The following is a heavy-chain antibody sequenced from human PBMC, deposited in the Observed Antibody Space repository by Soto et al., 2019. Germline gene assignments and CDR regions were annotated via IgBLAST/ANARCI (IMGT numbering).Heavy chain of an antibody. CDR3: ARAGTTMVRGVISGWFDP. J-gene: IGHJ5*02. V-gene: IGHV4-59*01. D-gene: IGHD3-10*01. CDR2: IYYSGST. CDR1: GGSISSYY. Sequence: PSETLSLTCTVSGGSISSYYWSWIRQPPGKGLEWIGYIYYSGSTNYNPSLKSRVTISVDTSKNQFSLKLSSVTAADTAVHYCARAGTTMVRGVISGWFDPRGQGTPVTVSS.